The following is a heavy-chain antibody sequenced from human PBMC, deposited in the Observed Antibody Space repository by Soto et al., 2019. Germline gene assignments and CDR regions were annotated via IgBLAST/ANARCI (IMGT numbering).Heavy chain of an antibody. CDR1: GDSVSSKSAG. J-gene: IGHJ4*02. V-gene: IGHV6-1*01. CDR3: ARAGQWLFDY. D-gene: IGHD6-19*01. Sequence: SQTLSLTCAISGDSVSSKSAGWNWIRQSPSRGLEWLGRTYYRSKWYSEYAVSVKGRITINPDTSKNQFSLQLNSVTPEDTALYYCARAGQWLFDYWGQGTLVTSPQ. CDR2: TYYRSKWYS.